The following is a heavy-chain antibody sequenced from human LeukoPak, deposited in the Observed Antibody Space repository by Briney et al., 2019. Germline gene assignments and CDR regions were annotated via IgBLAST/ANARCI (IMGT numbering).Heavy chain of an antibody. CDR3: ARSSSWAEYYFDY. CDR1: GYTFTSYA. V-gene: IGHV1-3*01. J-gene: IGHJ4*02. CDR2: INAGNGNT. D-gene: IGHD6-13*01. Sequence: GASVKVSCKASGYTFTSYAMHWVRQAPGQRLEWMGWINAGNGNTKYSQKLQGRVTITRDTSASTAYMELSSLRSEDTAVYYCARSSSWAEYYFDYWGQGTLVTVSS.